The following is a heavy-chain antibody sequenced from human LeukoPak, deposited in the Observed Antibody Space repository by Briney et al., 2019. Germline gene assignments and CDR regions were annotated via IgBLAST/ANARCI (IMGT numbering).Heavy chain of an antibody. J-gene: IGHJ5*02. CDR1: GYTFTDYY. CDR2: ISPNSGGT. D-gene: IGHD3-16*01. Sequence: ASVKVSCKASGYTFTDYYMHWVRQAPGQGLEWMGWISPNSGGTNYAQKFHGRVTMTRDTSISTAYMELSRLRSDDTAVYYCARDYVGDNWFDPWGQGTLVTVSS. CDR3: ARDYVGDNWFDP. V-gene: IGHV1-2*02.